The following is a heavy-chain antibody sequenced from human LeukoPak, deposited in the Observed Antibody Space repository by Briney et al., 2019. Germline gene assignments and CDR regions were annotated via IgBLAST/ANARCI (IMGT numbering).Heavy chain of an antibody. D-gene: IGHD1-26*01. Sequence: SETLSLTCTVSGGSISSYYWSWIRQPPGKGLERIGYIYYSGSTNYNPSLKSRVTISVDTSKNQFSLKLSSVTAADTAVYYCARGIVGATRFDYWGQGTLVTVSS. CDR2: IYYSGST. V-gene: IGHV4-59*01. J-gene: IGHJ4*02. CDR1: GGSISSYY. CDR3: ARGIVGATRFDY.